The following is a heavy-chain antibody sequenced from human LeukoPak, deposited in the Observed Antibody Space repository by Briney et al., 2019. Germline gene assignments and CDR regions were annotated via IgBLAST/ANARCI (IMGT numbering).Heavy chain of an antibody. J-gene: IGHJ4*02. V-gene: IGHV1-69*13. D-gene: IGHD3-22*01. CDR2: IIPIFGTA. CDR1: GGTFSSYA. Sequence: SVKVSCKASGGTFSSYAISWVRQAPGQGLEWMGGIIPIFGTANYAQKFQGRVTITADESTSTAYTELSSLRSEDTAVYYCARDSYYDSSGYYSDYWGQGSLVTVSS. CDR3: ARDSYYDSSGYYSDY.